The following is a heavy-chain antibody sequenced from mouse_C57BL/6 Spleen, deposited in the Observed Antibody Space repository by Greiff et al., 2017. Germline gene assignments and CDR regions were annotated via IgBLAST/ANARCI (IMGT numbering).Heavy chain of an antibody. J-gene: IGHJ2*01. CDR2: ISSGGDYI. CDR3: TRSVTGTGFDY. CDR1: GFTFSSYA. D-gene: IGHD4-1*01. V-gene: IGHV5-9-1*02. Sequence: EVKLVESGEGLVKPGGSLKLSCAASGFTFSSYAMSWVRQTPEKRLEWAAYISSGGDYIYYADTVKGRFTISRDKARNTLYLQMSSLKSEDTAMYYCTRSVTGTGFDYWGQGTTLTVSS.